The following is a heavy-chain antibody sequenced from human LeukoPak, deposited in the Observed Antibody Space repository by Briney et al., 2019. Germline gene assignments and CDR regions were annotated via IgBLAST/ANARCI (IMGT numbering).Heavy chain of an antibody. D-gene: IGHD3-3*01. CDR2: ISGYNGNT. V-gene: IGHV1-18*01. CDR1: GYTFSTFS. Sequence: ASVKVSCKASGYTFSTFSINWVRQTPEQGLECMGRISGYNGNTDYAQKLQGRVTMTTDTSTSTAYMELRSLRFDDTAVYYCARDDFGSSPRVTDYWGHGTLVIVSS. CDR3: ARDDFGSSPRVTDY. J-gene: IGHJ4*01.